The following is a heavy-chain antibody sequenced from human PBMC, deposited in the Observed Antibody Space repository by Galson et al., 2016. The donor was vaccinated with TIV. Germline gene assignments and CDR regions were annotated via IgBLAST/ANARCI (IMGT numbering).Heavy chain of an antibody. D-gene: IGHD6-6*01. V-gene: IGHV1-69*02. CDR1: GGPFLSYS. Sequence: SVKVSCKASGGPFLSYSINWVRQAPGQGLEWMGRIIPVSDMASYAQKFQGRVTIIADKSTRTAYMELSSLRFEDTAVYFCASQYRSSPNLAVMDVWGQGTTVTVSS. J-gene: IGHJ6*02. CDR3: ASQYRSSPNLAVMDV. CDR2: IIPVSDMA.